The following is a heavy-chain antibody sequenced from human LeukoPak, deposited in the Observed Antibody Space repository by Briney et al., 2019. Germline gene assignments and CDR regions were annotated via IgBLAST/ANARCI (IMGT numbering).Heavy chain of an antibody. V-gene: IGHV3-74*01. CDR1: GFTFSSFW. CDR3: AKDTGRESLLLWFGELPFDY. D-gene: IGHD3-10*01. Sequence: PGGSLRLSCAASGFTFSSFWMHWVRQAPGKGLVWLSRINSDGYSISYADSVKGRFTISRDNSKNTLYLQMNSLRAEDTAVYYCAKDTGRESLLLWFGELPFDYWGQGTLVTASS. J-gene: IGHJ4*02. CDR2: INSDGYSI.